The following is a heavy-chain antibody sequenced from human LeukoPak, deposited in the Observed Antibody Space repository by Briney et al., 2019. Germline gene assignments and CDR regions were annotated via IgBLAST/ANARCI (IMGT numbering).Heavy chain of an antibody. Sequence: GGSLRLSCAASGFTFSNYWMHWVRQAPGKGLVWVSRINTDGSSTTYADSVKGRFTISRDNAKNTLYQQMNSLSAEDTAVYYCARGYSSSYRIDYWGQGTLVTVSS. V-gene: IGHV3-74*01. J-gene: IGHJ4*02. D-gene: IGHD6-6*01. CDR3: ARGYSSSYRIDY. CDR1: GFTFSNYW. CDR2: INTDGSST.